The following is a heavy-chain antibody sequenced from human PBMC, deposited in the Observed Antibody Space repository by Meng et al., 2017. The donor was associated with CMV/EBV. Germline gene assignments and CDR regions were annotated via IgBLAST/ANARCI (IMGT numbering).Heavy chain of an antibody. Sequence: SVKVSCKASGYTFTSYDINWVRQATGQGLEWMGWMNPNSGNTGYAQKFQGRVTMTRNTSISTAYMELSSLRSEDTAVYYCARVIVVPAAIPLYYYYGMDVWGQGTTVTVSS. V-gene: IGHV1-8*01. CDR2: MNPNSGNT. D-gene: IGHD2-2*02. CDR3: ARVIVVPAAIPLYYYYGMDV. J-gene: IGHJ6*02. CDR1: GYTFTSYD.